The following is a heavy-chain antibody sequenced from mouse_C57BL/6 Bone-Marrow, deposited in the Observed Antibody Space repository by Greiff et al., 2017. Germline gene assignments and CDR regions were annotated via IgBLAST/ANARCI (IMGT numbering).Heavy chain of an antibody. J-gene: IGHJ1*03. CDR3: ARDFYCDFDV. Sequence: VQLQQSGPELVKPGASVKISCKASGYAFSSSWMNWVKQRPGKGLEWIGRIYPGDGDTNYNGKFKGKATLTADKSSSAAYMQHSILTSEDSAVYFCARDFYCDFDVWGTGTTVTVSS. CDR2: IYPGDGDT. V-gene: IGHV1-82*01. CDR1: GYAFSSSW.